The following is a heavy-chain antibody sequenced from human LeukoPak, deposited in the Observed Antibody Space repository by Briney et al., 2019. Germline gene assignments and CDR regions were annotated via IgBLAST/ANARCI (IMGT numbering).Heavy chain of an antibody. CDR2: IYTSGGT. J-gene: IGHJ5*02. V-gene: IGHV4-61*02. Sequence: PSETLSLTCTVSGGSISSGSYYWSWIRQPAGKGLEWIGRIYTSGGTNYNPSLKSRVTISVDTSKNQFSLKLSSVTAADTAVYYCARPRYGGYLTWRRGTLVTVSS. D-gene: IGHD5-12*01. CDR1: GGSISSGSYY. CDR3: ARPRYGGYLT.